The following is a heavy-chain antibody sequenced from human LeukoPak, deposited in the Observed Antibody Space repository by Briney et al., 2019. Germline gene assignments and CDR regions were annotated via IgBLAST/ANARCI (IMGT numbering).Heavy chain of an antibody. CDR1: GFTFSSYA. Sequence: GGSLILSCAASGFTFSSYAMSWVRQAPGKGLEWVSAISGSGGSTYYADSVKGRFTISRDNSKNTLYLQMNSLRAEDTAVYYCAKDLIPRGYDDFYYFDYWGQGTLVTVSS. CDR2: ISGSGGST. CDR3: AKDLIPRGYDDFYYFDY. D-gene: IGHD5-12*01. J-gene: IGHJ4*02. V-gene: IGHV3-23*01.